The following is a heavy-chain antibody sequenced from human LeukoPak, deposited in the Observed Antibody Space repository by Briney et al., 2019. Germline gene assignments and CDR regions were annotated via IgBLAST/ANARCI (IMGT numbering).Heavy chain of an antibody. D-gene: IGHD3-22*01. Sequence: QAGGSLRLSCAASGFTFSSYGMHWVRQAPGKGLEWVAVISYDGSNKYYADSVKGRFTLSRDNSNNTLYLQMNSLRAEDTAVYYCAKGSRSSGHYSDYWGQGTLVTVSS. J-gene: IGHJ4*02. CDR2: ISYDGSNK. CDR3: AKGSRSSGHYSDY. CDR1: GFTFSSYG. V-gene: IGHV3-30*18.